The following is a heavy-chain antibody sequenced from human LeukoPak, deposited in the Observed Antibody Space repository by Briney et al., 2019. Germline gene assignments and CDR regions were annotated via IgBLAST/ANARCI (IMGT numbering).Heavy chain of an antibody. CDR1: GFTFSSYG. CDR3: ARAPVKLWFGELLPPYFDY. CDR2: ISGSGGST. D-gene: IGHD3-10*01. J-gene: IGHJ4*02. V-gene: IGHV3-23*01. Sequence: GGSLRLSCAASGFTFSSYGMSWVRQAPGKGLEWVSAISGSGGSTYYADSVKGRFTISRDNSKNTLYLQMNSLRAEDTAVYYCARAPVKLWFGELLPPYFDYWGQGTLVTVSS.